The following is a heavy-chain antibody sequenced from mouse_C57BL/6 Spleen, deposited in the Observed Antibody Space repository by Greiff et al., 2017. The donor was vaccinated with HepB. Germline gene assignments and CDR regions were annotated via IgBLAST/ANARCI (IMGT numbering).Heavy chain of an antibody. CDR2: IYPSDSET. J-gene: IGHJ3*01. V-gene: IGHV1-61*01. D-gene: IGHD2-5*01. CDR1: GYTFTSYW. Sequence: QVQLQQPGAELVRPGSSVKLSCKASGYTFTSYWMDWVKQRPGQGLEWIGNIYPSDSETHYNQKFKDKATLTVDKSSSTAYMQLSSLTSEDSAVYYCARGYYSNPAWVAYWGQGTLVTVSA. CDR3: ARGYYSNPAWVAY.